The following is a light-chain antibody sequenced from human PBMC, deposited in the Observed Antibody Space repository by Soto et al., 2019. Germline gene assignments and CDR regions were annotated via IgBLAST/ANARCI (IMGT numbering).Light chain of an antibody. J-gene: IGKJ2*01. CDR1: QSISSC. V-gene: IGKV1-39*01. CDR2: AAS. CDR3: QQSYSTPRT. Sequence: DIQMTQSPCSLSASVGERVTITCRASQSISSCLNWYQQKPGKAPKLLIYAASSLQSGVPSRFSGSGSGTDFTLTISSLQPEDFASYYCQQSYSTPRTFGEGTKMEIK.